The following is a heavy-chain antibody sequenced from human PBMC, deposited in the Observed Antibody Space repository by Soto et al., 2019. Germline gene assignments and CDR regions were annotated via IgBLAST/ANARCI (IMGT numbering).Heavy chain of an antibody. V-gene: IGHV3-23*01. D-gene: IGHD3-16*01. J-gene: IGHJ4*02. Sequence: GGSLRLSCTASEFTFSNYAMSWVRQAPGKGLEWVSAISASGAATYYVDSVKGRFTISRDNSHNTLYLQVHSLTAEDTAVYYCAKDRRAGGNSAFYFDFWGQGAQVTVSS. CDR2: ISASGAAT. CDR1: EFTFSNYA. CDR3: AKDRRAGGNSAFYFDF.